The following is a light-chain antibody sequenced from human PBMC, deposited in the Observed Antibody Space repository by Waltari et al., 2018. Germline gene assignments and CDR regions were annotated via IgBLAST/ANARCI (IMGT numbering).Light chain of an antibody. Sequence: DIQMTQSPSTLSPSVGDTVTITCRASQSISAYLAWYQQKPGKAPKLLIYDASTLKNGVPSRFSGSVSGTEFTLPISSLQPDDFATYYCQHYSGFSSRTFGQGTKVDIK. CDR3: QHYSGFSSRT. V-gene: IGKV1-5*01. CDR2: DAS. CDR1: QSISAY. J-gene: IGKJ1*01.